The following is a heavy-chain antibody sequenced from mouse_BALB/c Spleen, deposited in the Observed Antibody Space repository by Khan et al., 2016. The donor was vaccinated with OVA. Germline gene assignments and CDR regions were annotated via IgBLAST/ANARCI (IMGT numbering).Heavy chain of an antibody. V-gene: IGHV5-17*02. Sequence: EVELVESGGGLVQPGGSRKLSCAASGFTFSSYGIHWVRQAPEKGLEWVAYISGDSNTIYYADTVKGRFTISRDNPKNTLFLQMTSLMSEDTARYYCATSYFYGYYFDYWGPGTTLTVSS. J-gene: IGHJ2*01. CDR1: GFTFSSYG. CDR2: ISGDSNTI. D-gene: IGHD1-1*01. CDR3: ATSYFYGYYFDY.